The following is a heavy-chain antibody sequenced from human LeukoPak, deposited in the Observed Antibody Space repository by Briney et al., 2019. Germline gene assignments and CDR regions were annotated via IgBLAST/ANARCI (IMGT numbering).Heavy chain of an antibody. V-gene: IGHV4-4*07. J-gene: IGHJ4*02. D-gene: IGHD4-17*01. CDR1: GDSISSYS. CDR2: ISTSGST. Sequence: SETLSLTCTVSGDSISSYSWTWIRQPAGKGLEWIGRISTSGSTSYNPSLKSRVTMSLDTSKNQFSLRLTSVTAADTAIYYCARQNGDYLWYLDYWGQGTLVTVSS. CDR3: ARQNGDYLWYLDY.